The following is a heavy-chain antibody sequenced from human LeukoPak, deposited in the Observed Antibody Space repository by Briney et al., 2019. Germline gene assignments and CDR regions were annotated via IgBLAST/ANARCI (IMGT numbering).Heavy chain of an antibody. Sequence: GGSLRLSCAASGFTFSSHGMNWVRQAPGKGLEWVSYISASGSTIYYADSVKGRFTFSRDNSKNLLYLQMNSLRAEDTAVYYCARGQWLVRGVYFDYWGQGTLVSVSS. J-gene: IGHJ4*02. D-gene: IGHD6-19*01. V-gene: IGHV3-48*04. CDR1: GFTFSSHG. CDR2: ISASGSTI. CDR3: ARGQWLVRGVYFDY.